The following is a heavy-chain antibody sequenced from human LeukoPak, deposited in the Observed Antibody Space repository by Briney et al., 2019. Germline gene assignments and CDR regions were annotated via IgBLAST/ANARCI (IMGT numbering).Heavy chain of an antibody. CDR3: ARDGLPGDGMDV. CDR2: FIPILDKA. J-gene: IGHJ6*02. V-gene: IGHV1-69*08. D-gene: IGHD7-27*01. Sequence: ASVTVSFKASGGIFNSYTVSWVRQAPGKRFEWMGRFIPILDKADYSQRFRGRVTIIADKSTTTVYMEVHRLRSDDTAVYYCARDGLPGDGMDVWGQGTTVTVSS. CDR1: GGIFNSYT.